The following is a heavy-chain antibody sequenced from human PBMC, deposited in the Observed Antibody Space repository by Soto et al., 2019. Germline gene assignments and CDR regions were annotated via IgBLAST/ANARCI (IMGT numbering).Heavy chain of an antibody. D-gene: IGHD1-26*01. CDR1: GGTFSSYA. CDR3: AIPNAVGTKPDYYYYYGMDV. J-gene: IGHJ6*02. V-gene: IGHV1-69*13. Sequence: SVKVSCKASGGTFSSYAISWVRQAPGQGLEWMGGIIPIFGTANYAQKFQGRVTITADESTSTAYMELSSLRSEDTAVYYCAIPNAVGTKPDYYYYYGMDVWGQGTTVTVSS. CDR2: IIPIFGTA.